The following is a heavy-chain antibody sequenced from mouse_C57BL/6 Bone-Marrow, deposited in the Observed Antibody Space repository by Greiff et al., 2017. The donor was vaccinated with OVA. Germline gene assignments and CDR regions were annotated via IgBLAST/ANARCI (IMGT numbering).Heavy chain of an antibody. Sequence: VKLQESGPGLVAPSQSLSITCTVSGFSLTSYAISWVRQQQGTGLGWLGVLWTGGGTNYNSALTSRLSISQDNSKSQVFLKMNSLQTDYPARYYCARNKEESLRYPFAYWVQGTRGTVSA. CDR2: LWTGGGT. CDR3: ARNKEESLRYPFAY. J-gene: IGHJ3*01. D-gene: IGHD1-1*01. V-gene: IGHV2-9-1*01. CDR1: GFSLTSYA.